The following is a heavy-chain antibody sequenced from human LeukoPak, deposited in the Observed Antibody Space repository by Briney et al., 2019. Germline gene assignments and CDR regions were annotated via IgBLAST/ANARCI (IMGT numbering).Heavy chain of an antibody. CDR2: ISSSGSTI. V-gene: IGHV3-48*03. D-gene: IGHD3-22*01. CDR1: GFTFSSYE. J-gene: IGHJ4*02. CDR3: AKALRNYYDSSGPFDY. Sequence: PGGSLRLSCAASGFTFSSYEMNWVRQAPGKGLEWVSYISSSGSTIYYADSVKGRFTISRDNSKNTLYLQMNSLRAEDTAVYYCAKALRNYYDSSGPFDYWGQGTLVTVSS.